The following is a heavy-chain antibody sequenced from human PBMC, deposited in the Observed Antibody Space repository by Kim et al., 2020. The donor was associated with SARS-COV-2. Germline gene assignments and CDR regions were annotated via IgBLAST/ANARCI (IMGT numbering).Heavy chain of an antibody. J-gene: IGHJ5*02. Sequence: SETLSLTCAVYGGSFSGYYWSWIRQPPGKGLEWIGEINHSGSTNYNPSLKSRVTISVDTSKNQFSLKLSSVTAADTAVYYCARGRYGSGSYRLNWFDPWGQGTLVTVSS. V-gene: IGHV4-34*01. CDR3: ARGRYGSGSYRLNWFDP. CDR2: INHSGST. CDR1: GGSFSGYY. D-gene: IGHD3-10*01.